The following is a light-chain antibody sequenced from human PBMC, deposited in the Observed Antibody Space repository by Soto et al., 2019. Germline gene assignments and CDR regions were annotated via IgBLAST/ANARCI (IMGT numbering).Light chain of an antibody. CDR1: QSVSGN. Sequence: EIVMTQSTATLSVSPGERATLSCRASQSVSGNLAWYQQKPGQAPRLLIFDSITRAPGIPSRFSGSGSGTEFTLTISSLQSEDFAVYYCQQYNNWPPITFGQGTRLEI. J-gene: IGKJ5*01. V-gene: IGKV3-15*01. CDR3: QQYNNWPPIT. CDR2: DSI.